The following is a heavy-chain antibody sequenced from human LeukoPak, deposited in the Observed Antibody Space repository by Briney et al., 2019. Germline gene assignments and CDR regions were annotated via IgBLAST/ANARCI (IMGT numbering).Heavy chain of an antibody. CDR2: IGYDGSNK. D-gene: IGHD5-12*01. CDR3: ARATSYYMDV. J-gene: IGHJ6*03. Sequence: GGTLRLSCAASEFTFSTYGLHWVRQAPGKGLEWVAFIGYDGSNKYYADSVKGRFTISRDNSKNTLYLQMNSLRAEDTAVYYCARATSYYMDVWGKGTTVTVSS. CDR1: EFTFSTYG. V-gene: IGHV3-30*02.